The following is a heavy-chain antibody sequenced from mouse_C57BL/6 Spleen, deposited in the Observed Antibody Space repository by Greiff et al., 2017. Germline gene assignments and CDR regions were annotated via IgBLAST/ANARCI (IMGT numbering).Heavy chain of an antibody. CDR1: GYTFTSYW. D-gene: IGHD1-1*01. Sequence: QVQLKQPGAELVRPGSSVKLSCKASGYTFTSYWMHWVKQRPIQGLEWIGNIDPSDSETHYNQKFKDKATLTVDKSSSTAYMQLSSLTSEDSAVYYCARDYYGSSRFAYWGQGTLVTVSA. J-gene: IGHJ3*01. V-gene: IGHV1-52*01. CDR3: ARDYYGSSRFAY. CDR2: IDPSDSET.